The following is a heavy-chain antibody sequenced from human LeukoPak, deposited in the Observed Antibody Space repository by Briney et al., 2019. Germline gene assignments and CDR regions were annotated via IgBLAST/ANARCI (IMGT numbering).Heavy chain of an antibody. J-gene: IGHJ4*02. CDR2: ISGSGGST. D-gene: IGHD3-9*01. CDR1: GFTFSSYA. Sequence: GGSLRLSCAASGFTFSSYAMSWVRQAPGKGLEWVSAISGSGGSTYYADSVKGRFTISRDNSKNTLYLQMNSLRAEDTAVYYCANKEYYDILTGFDYWGQGTLVTVSS. CDR3: ANKEYYDILTGFDY. V-gene: IGHV3-23*01.